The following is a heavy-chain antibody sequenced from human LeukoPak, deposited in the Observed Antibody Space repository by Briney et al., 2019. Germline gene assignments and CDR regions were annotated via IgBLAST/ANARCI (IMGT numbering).Heavy chain of an antibody. Sequence: NPSETLSLTCIVSGGSISSTSYWGWIRQPPGKGLEWIGTILYSGSTFYNPSPKSRVTISVDTSKNQFSLKLNSVTAADTAVYYCGRQEVGAGYCSSTSCAEPHWFDPWGQGTLVTVSS. J-gene: IGHJ5*02. D-gene: IGHD2-2*01. V-gene: IGHV4-39*01. CDR3: GRQEVGAGYCSSTSCAEPHWFDP. CDR1: GGSISSTSY. CDR2: ILYSGST.